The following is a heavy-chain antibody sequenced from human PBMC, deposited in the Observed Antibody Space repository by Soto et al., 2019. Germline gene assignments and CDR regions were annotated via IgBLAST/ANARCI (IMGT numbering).Heavy chain of an antibody. D-gene: IGHD6-19*01. CDR1: GGSISSGGYS. J-gene: IGHJ4*02. CDR2: IYHSGST. CDR3: ARAGGLGAVAVDY. V-gene: IGHV4-30-2*01. Sequence: QLQLRESGSGLVKPSQTLSLTCAVSGGSISSGGYSCSWIRQPPWKGLEWIGYIYHSGSTYYNPSLKSRVTISVDRSKNQFSLKLSSVTAADTAVYYCARAGGLGAVAVDYWGQGTLVTVSS.